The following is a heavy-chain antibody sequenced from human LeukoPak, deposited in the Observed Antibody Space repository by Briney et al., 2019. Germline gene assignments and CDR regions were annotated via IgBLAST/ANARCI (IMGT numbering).Heavy chain of an antibody. J-gene: IGHJ4*02. CDR2: IYHSGST. V-gene: IGHV4-4*02. Sequence: SETLSLTCAVSGGSISSSNWWSWVRQPPGKGLEWIGEIYHSGSTNYNPSLKSRVTISVDTSKNQFSLRLSSVTAADTAVYYCAGEADYDYVWGSYRLDYWGQGTLVTVSS. CDR3: AGEADYDYVWGSYRLDY. D-gene: IGHD3-16*02. CDR1: GGSISSSNW.